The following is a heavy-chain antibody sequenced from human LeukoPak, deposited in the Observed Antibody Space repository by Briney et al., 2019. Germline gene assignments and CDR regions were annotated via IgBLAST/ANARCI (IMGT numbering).Heavy chain of an antibody. CDR3: ARDKLTGDSHFDS. D-gene: IGHD7-27*01. V-gene: IGHV3-48*01. CDR2: ISSSSTTI. CDR1: AFTFSAYS. Sequence: GGSLRLSCAASAFTFSAYSMNWVRQAPGKGLEWVSYISSSSTTIYYADSVKGRFTMSRDNAKKSLYLQMNSLRAEDTAVYYCARDKLTGDSHFDSWGQGTLVTVSS. J-gene: IGHJ4*02.